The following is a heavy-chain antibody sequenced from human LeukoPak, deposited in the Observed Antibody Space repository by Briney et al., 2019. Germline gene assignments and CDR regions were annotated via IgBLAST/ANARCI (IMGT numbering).Heavy chain of an antibody. CDR2: ISYDGSNK. CDR1: GGTFSSYA. J-gene: IGHJ6*04. CDR3: AREYCSSTSCYLFYYYYYGMDV. Sequence: SCKASGGTFSSYAMHWVRQAPGKGLEWVAVISYDGSNKYYADSVKGRFTISRDNSKNTLYLQMNSLRAEDTAVYYCAREYCSSTSCYLFYYYYYGMDVWGKGTTVTVSS. D-gene: IGHD2-2*01. V-gene: IGHV3-30*04.